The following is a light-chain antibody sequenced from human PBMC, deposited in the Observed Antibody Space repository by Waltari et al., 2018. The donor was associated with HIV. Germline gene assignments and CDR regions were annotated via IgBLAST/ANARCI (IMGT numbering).Light chain of an antibody. V-gene: IGLV1-44*01. CDR1: SSNIGSNT. Sequence: QSVLTQPPSASGTPGQRVTISCSGSSSNIGSNTVNWYQQLPGAAPKLLIYTNTPRPSGVPDLFSGSKSGTSASLAISGLQSEDEADYYCAAWDDSLSGVVFGGGTKLTVL. J-gene: IGLJ2*01. CDR3: AAWDDSLSGVV. CDR2: TNT.